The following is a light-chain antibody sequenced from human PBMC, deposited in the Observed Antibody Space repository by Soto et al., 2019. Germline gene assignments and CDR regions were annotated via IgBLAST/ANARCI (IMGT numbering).Light chain of an antibody. CDR1: QSVSSSY. V-gene: IGKV3-20*01. CDR3: QQYGSSLIT. Sequence: EIVLTQSPGPLSLSPGERATLSCRASQSVSSSYLAWYQQKPGQAPRLLIYGASSRATGIPDRFSGSGSGTDFTLTISRLEPEDFAGYYCQQYGSSLITFGQGTRLEIK. CDR2: GAS. J-gene: IGKJ5*01.